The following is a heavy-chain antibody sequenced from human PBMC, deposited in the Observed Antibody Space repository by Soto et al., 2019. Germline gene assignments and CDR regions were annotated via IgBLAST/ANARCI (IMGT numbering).Heavy chain of an antibody. V-gene: IGHV3-21*01. CDR3: ARDRQQLAPRYYYGMDV. Sequence: EVQLVESGGGLVKPGGSLRLSCAASGFTFSSYSMNWVRQAPGKGLEWVSSISSSSSYIYYADSVKGRFTISRDNAKNSLYLQMNSLRAEDTAVYYCARDRQQLAPRYYYGMDVWGQGTTVTVSS. J-gene: IGHJ6*02. CDR1: GFTFSSYS. D-gene: IGHD6-13*01. CDR2: ISSSSSYI.